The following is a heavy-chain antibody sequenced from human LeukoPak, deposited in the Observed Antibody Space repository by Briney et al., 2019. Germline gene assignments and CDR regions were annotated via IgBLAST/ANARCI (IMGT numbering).Heavy chain of an antibody. Sequence: PSETLSLTCAVYGGSISGYYWSWIRQPPGKGLEWIGEMNQNGSTKYNPSLKSRLTISVDTPKNQFSLKLSSVTAADTAVYYCARAVGSGSFQTYYYYMDVWGKGTTVTISS. CDR1: GGSISGYY. CDR3: ARAVGSGSFQTYYYYMDV. V-gene: IGHV4-34*01. D-gene: IGHD3-10*01. J-gene: IGHJ6*03. CDR2: MNQNGST.